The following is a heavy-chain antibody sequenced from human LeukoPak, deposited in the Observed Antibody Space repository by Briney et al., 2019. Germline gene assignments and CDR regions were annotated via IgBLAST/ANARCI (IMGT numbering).Heavy chain of an antibody. CDR1: GYSISSGYF. D-gene: IGHD3-22*01. J-gene: IGHJ3*02. Sequence: PWETLSLTCAVSGYSISSGYFWGWIRQPPGKGLEWIGSIYHSGSTYYNPSLKSRVTISVDTSKNQFSLKLSPVTAADTAVYYCARTMIVVVNSEFDIWGQGTMVTVSS. CDR2: IYHSGST. V-gene: IGHV4-38-2*01. CDR3: ARTMIVVVNSEFDI.